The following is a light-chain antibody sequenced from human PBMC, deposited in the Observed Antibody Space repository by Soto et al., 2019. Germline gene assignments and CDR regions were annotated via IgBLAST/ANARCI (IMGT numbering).Light chain of an antibody. CDR2: LGS. Sequence: EIVMTQSPLSLPVTPGEPASISCRSSQSLLNNFGYSHLDWYLQKPGQSPQLLIYLGSNRASGVPDRFSGSGSGTDFTLKISRVEAEDVGVYYCMGALIFGGGTKVEIK. CDR1: QSLLNNFGYSH. CDR3: MGALI. V-gene: IGKV2-28*01. J-gene: IGKJ4*01.